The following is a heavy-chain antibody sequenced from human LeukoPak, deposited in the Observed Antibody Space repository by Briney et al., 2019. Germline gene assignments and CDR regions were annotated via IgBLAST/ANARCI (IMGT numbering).Heavy chain of an antibody. V-gene: IGHV3-9*01. CDR1: GFNFDDYA. J-gene: IGHJ4*02. D-gene: IGHD3-10*01. CDR2: ISWNSGNV. Sequence: PGRSLRLSCAASGFNFDDYAIHWVRQAPGKGLEWVSDISWNSGNVGYADSVKGRFTISRDNAKDSVYLQMNSLRSEDTAFYYCVKDRGFGSGSYGHFDYWGQGALVTVSS. CDR3: VKDRGFGSGSYGHFDY.